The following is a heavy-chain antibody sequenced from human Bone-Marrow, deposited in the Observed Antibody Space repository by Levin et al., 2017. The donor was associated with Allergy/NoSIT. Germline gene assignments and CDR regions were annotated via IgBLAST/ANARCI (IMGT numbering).Heavy chain of an antibody. J-gene: IGHJ6*02. CDR1: GFNFTDYY. CDR3: ARDPSRHDSFYGMDV. Sequence: PGGSLRLSCTASGFNFTDYYMTWNRQAPGKGLEWISYINSSGTSRYYADSVKGRFTVSRDNTKNSLYLQMSSLRADDTAVYYCARDPSRHDSFYGMDVWGQGTTVTVSS. D-gene: IGHD6-6*01. V-gene: IGHV3-11*01. CDR2: INSSGTSR.